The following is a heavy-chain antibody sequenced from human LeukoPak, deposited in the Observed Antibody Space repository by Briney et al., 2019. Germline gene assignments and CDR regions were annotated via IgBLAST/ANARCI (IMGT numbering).Heavy chain of an antibody. V-gene: IGHV3-48*01. CDR1: GFTFSSYS. CDR3: ARGAAMDGPYNWFDP. J-gene: IGHJ5*02. Sequence: GGSLRHSCVAPGFTFSSYSMNWVRQAPGKGLEWVSYISTSRTTIYYADSVKGRFTISRDNAKNSGDLQMNSLGAEDTGVYYCARGAAMDGPYNWFDPWGQGALVTVSS. CDR2: ISTSRTTI. D-gene: IGHD2-8*01.